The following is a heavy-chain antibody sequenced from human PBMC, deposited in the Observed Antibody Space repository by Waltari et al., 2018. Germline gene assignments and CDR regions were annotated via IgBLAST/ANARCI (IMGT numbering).Heavy chain of an antibody. CDR2: INHSEST. J-gene: IGHJ6*02. V-gene: IGHV4-34*01. Sequence: QVQLQQWGAGLLKPSETLSLTCAVYGGSFSGYSCSWIRQPAGKGLEWNGEINHSESTNYNPSLKSRVTISVDTSKNQFSLKLNSVTAADTAVYYCARALGLRKGGHYGMDVWGQGTTVTVSS. CDR1: GGSFSGYS. D-gene: IGHD3-16*01. CDR3: ARALGLRKGGHYGMDV.